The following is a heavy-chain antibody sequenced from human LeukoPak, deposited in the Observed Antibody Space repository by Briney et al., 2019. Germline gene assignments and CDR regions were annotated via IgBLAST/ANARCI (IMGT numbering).Heavy chain of an antibody. J-gene: IGHJ5*02. V-gene: IGHV4-59*08. Sequence: SETLSLTCTVSGGSISSYYWSWIRQPPGKGLEWIGYIYYSGSTNYNPSLKSRVTISVDTSKNQFSLKLSSVTAADTAVYYCARLGYCSGGSCYSVTSFDPWGQGTLVTVSS. CDR1: GGSISSYY. D-gene: IGHD2-15*01. CDR2: IYYSGST. CDR3: ARLGYCSGGSCYSVTSFDP.